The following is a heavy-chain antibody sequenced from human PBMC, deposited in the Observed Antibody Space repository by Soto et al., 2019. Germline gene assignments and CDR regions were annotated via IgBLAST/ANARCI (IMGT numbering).Heavy chain of an antibody. D-gene: IGHD5-18*01. Sequence: EVRLVESGGGLARPGGSRKPSCKTSGFTLSNFGMNGVAQAPGKGLGWVAKIRQDGSEKNYVDSVKGRFTISRDNAKNSVYLQMNSLRGEDTAVYYCARDRAMDDYWGQGTLVTVSP. CDR2: IRQDGSEK. CDR1: GFTLSNFG. J-gene: IGHJ4*02. V-gene: IGHV3-7*03. CDR3: ARDRAMDDY.